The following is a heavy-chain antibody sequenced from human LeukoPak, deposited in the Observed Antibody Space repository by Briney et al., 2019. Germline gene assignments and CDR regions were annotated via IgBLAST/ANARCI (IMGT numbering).Heavy chain of an antibody. CDR3: AKGARLRLGEDFDY. CDR1: GFTFSDYY. D-gene: IGHD3-16*01. J-gene: IGHJ4*02. Sequence: GGSLRLSCAASGFTFSDYYMSWIRQAPGKGLEWVSYISSSGSTKNYADSVKGRLTISRDNSKNTVYLQMNSLRAEDTAVYYCAKGARLRLGEDFDYWGQGTLVTVSS. CDR2: ISSSGSTK. V-gene: IGHV3-11*01.